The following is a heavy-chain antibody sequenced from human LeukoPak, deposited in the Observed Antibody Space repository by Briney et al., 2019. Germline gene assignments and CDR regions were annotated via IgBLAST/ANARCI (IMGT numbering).Heavy chain of an antibody. Sequence: ASVKVSCKVSGYTFTSYYMHWVRQAPGQGLEWMGIINSSGGSTSYAQKFQGRVTLTRDTSTSTVYMELSSLRSEDTAVYFCARTSGSGYMGDAFDIWGQGTMVTVSS. CDR1: GYTFTSYY. CDR2: INSSGGST. V-gene: IGHV1-46*01. D-gene: IGHD3-22*01. CDR3: ARTSGSGYMGDAFDI. J-gene: IGHJ3*02.